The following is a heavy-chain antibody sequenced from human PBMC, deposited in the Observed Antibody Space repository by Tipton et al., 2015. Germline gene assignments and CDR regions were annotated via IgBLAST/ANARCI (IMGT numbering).Heavy chain of an antibody. CDR2: ISSSSSYT. CDR3: ARARGSELGNYNYGMDV. Sequence: SLRLSCAVSGSSVHWSFMIWVRQAPGKGLEWVSSISSSSSYTYYADSVKGRFTISRDNAKNSLYLQMNSLRAEDTAVYYCARARGSELGNYNYGMDVWGQGTTVTVSS. CDR1: GSSVHWSF. J-gene: IGHJ6*02. V-gene: IGHV3-21*01. D-gene: IGHD7-27*01.